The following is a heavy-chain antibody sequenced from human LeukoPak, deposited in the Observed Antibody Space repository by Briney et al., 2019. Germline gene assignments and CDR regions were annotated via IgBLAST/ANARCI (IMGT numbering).Heavy chain of an antibody. CDR3: ARAVAGIRTVFDY. CDR1: GFTFSTYS. Sequence: GSLRLSCVGSGFTFSTYSIKWVRQAPGKGLEWVSHIGGSGSFIYYADSVKGRFTISRDNAKNSLYLQMNSLRAEDTAVYYCARAVAGIRTVFDYWGQGTLVTVSS. J-gene: IGHJ4*02. V-gene: IGHV3-21*01. D-gene: IGHD6-19*01. CDR2: IGGSGSFI.